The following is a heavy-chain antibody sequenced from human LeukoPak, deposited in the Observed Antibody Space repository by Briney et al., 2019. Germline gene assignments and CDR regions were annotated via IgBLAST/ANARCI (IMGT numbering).Heavy chain of an antibody. J-gene: IGHJ2*01. Sequence: SETLSLTCTVSGGSISSGSYYWSWIRQPAGKGLEWIGRIYTSGSTNYNPSLKSRVTISVDTSKNQFSLKLSSVTAADTAVYYCAAELLWFGESTGYFDLWGRGTLVTVSS. V-gene: IGHV4-61*02. CDR3: AAELLWFGESTGYFDL. D-gene: IGHD3-10*01. CDR2: IYTSGST. CDR1: GGSISSGSYY.